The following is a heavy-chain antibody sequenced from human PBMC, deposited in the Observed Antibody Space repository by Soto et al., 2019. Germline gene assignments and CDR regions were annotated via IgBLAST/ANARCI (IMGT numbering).Heavy chain of an antibody. J-gene: IGHJ5*02. Sequence: EVQLVESGGGLVKPGGSLRLSCAASGFTFRSFTMNWVRQAPGKGLEWVSTISSNSAYIYYTDALRGRFTISRDNAKNSLHLQMNXLRAEDXAXXXCXXXASRDSSARGWFDPWGPGTLVTVSS. CDR3: XXXASRDSSARGWFDP. D-gene: IGHD6-13*01. V-gene: IGHV3-21*02. CDR1: GFTFRSFT. CDR2: ISSNSAYI.